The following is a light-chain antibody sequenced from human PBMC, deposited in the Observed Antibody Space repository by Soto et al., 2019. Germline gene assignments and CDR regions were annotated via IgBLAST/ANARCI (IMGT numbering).Light chain of an antibody. CDR3: QQYRTSPPMYT. CDR2: DAS. Sequence: EIVLTQSPGTLSLSPGERATLSCRATESVVSNYLAWYQLKPGQAPRLLICDASSRATGIPDRFSGSGSGTDFTLTISRLEPEDFAVYYCQQYRTSPPMYTFGQGTKVDIK. J-gene: IGKJ2*01. V-gene: IGKV3-20*01. CDR1: ESVVSNY.